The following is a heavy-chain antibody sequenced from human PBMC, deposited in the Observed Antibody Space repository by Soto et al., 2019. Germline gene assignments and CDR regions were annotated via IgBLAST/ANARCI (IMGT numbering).Heavy chain of an antibody. CDR1: GDSLRGQS. Sequence: SETLSLTCAVVGDSLRGQSWNWIRQSPGKGLEWIGELDQSGGTNYNPSLKSRAIISDDTSKNQFYLTLTSVTAADTAVYYCAGERGYDFAPSQSHMDVWGQGTTVTVSS. CDR3: AGERGYDFAPSQSHMDV. CDR2: LDQSGGT. J-gene: IGHJ6*02. D-gene: IGHD5-12*01. V-gene: IGHV4-34*01.